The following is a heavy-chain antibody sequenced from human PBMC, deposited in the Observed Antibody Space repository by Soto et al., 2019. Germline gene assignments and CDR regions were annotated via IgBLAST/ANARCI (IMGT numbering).Heavy chain of an antibody. D-gene: IGHD3-16*01. V-gene: IGHV3-21*01. CDR3: ARNSGGLRGWFDP. CDR2: ISSGSSYV. CDR1: GFTFSSYS. J-gene: IGHJ5*02. Sequence: EVQLVESGGGVVKPGGSLRLSCAASGFTFSSYSMNWVRQAPGKGLEWVSSISSGSSYVYYADSVKGRFTISRDNAENSVYLQMNSLRAEDRAVYYCARNSGGLRGWFDPWGQGALVTVSS.